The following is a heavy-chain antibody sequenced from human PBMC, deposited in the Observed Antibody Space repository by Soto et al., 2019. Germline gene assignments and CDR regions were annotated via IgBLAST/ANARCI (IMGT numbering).Heavy chain of an antibody. CDR1: GFSFSIYT. CDR2: ISYSSSFI. J-gene: IGHJ4*02. D-gene: IGHD6-25*01. CDR3: VKDMGGIAAAGYFDY. Sequence: GGSLRLSCXASGFSFSIYTMNWVRQAPGKGLEWVSSISYSSSFIYYADSMKGRFIISRDNAKNLLYLQMNSLRPEDTGVYYCVKDMGGIAAAGYFDYWGQGTLVTVSS. V-gene: IGHV3-21*01.